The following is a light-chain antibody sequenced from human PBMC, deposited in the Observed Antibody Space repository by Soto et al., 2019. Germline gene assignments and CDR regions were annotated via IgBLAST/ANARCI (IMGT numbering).Light chain of an antibody. J-gene: IGKJ2*01. Sequence: EIVLTQSPGTLSLSPGERATLSCRASQSISSDSLAWYQQKPGQPPRLLIYATSSRATGIPDRFSGSGSGTDFTLTISRLEPEDFAVYYCQRTAFGQGTKLEI. CDR3: QRTA. CDR1: QSISSDS. CDR2: ATS. V-gene: IGKV3-20*01.